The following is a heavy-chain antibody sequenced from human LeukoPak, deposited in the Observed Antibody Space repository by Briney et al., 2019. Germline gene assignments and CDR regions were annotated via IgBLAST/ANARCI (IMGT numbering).Heavy chain of an antibody. V-gene: IGHV3-7*01. D-gene: IGHD3-10*01. Sequence: GGSLRLSCAASGFTFSSNWMSWVRQAPGKGLEWVASIKQDGSEKYYVDSVKGRFTISRDNAKNSLYLQMNSLRAEDTAVYYCARELAGHYYGSGSSFDYWGQGTLVTVSS. J-gene: IGHJ4*02. CDR2: IKQDGSEK. CDR1: GFTFSSNW. CDR3: ARELAGHYYGSGSSFDY.